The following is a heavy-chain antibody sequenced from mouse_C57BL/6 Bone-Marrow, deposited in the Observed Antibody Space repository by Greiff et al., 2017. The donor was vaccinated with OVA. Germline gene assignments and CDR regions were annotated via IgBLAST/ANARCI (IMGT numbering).Heavy chain of an antibody. CDR1: GYTFTDHT. J-gene: IGHJ4*01. D-gene: IGHD2-4*01. Sequence: QVQLQQSDAVLVKPGASVKISCKVSGYTFTDHTIHWMKQRPEQGLEWIGYIYPRDGSTKYNEKFKGKATLTADKSSSTAYMQLNSLTSEDSAVYFCARSGDYDRDYYAMDYWGQGTSVTVSS. CDR3: ARSGDYDRDYYAMDY. CDR2: IYPRDGST. V-gene: IGHV1-78*01.